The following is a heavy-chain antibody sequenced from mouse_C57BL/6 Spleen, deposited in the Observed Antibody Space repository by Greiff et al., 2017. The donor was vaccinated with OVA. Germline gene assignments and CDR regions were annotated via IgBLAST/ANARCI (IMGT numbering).Heavy chain of an antibody. CDR2: INPNNGGT. Sequence: EVQLQQSGPELVKPGASVKISCKASGYTFTDYYMNWVKQSHGKSLEWIGDINPNNGGTSYNQKFKGKATLTVDKSSSTAYMELRSLTSEDSAVYYCARSGYYGSYAMDYWGQGTSVTVSS. J-gene: IGHJ4*01. V-gene: IGHV1-26*01. CDR3: ARSGYYGSYAMDY. CDR1: GYTFTDYY. D-gene: IGHD1-1*01.